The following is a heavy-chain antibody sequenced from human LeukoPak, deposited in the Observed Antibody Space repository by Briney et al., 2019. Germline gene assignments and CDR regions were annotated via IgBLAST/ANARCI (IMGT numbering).Heavy chain of an antibody. V-gene: IGHV4-59*01. CDR1: GGSISDYY. CDR2: FYNSGSS. CDR3: TRGAGWLIDY. D-gene: IGHD3-16*01. J-gene: IGHJ4*02. Sequence: KPSETLSLTCTVPGGSISDYYRGWIRQPPGKGLEWIGYFYNSGSSTYNPSLKSRVTISVDTSKEQFSLKVNSVTAADTAVYYCTRGAGWLIDYWGQGILVTVSS.